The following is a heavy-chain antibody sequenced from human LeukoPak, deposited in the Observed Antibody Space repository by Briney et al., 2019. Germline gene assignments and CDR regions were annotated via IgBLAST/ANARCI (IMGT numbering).Heavy chain of an antibody. Sequence: GGSLRLSCAASGFTFSSYSMNWVRQAPGKGLEWVSSISSSSSYIYYADSVKGRFTISRDNAKKSLYLQMNSLRAEDTAVYYCASGGYGRLRSFDYWGQGTLVIVSS. CDR3: ASGGYGRLRSFDY. CDR1: GFTFSSYS. J-gene: IGHJ4*02. D-gene: IGHD1-26*01. CDR2: ISSSSSYI. V-gene: IGHV3-21*04.